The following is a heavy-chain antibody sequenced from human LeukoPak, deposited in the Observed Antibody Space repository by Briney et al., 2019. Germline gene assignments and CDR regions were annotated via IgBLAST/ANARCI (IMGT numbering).Heavy chain of an antibody. CDR1: GFTFSSYG. CDR2: ISYDGSNK. D-gene: IGHD3-10*01. CDR3: AKMSAGSGSYQEPFDY. J-gene: IGHJ4*02. Sequence: GRSLRLSCAASGFTFSSYGMHWVRQAPGKGLEWVAVISYDGSNKYYADSVKGGFTISRDNSKNTLYLQMNSLRAEDTAVYYCAKMSAGSGSYQEPFDYWGQGTLVTVSS. V-gene: IGHV3-30*18.